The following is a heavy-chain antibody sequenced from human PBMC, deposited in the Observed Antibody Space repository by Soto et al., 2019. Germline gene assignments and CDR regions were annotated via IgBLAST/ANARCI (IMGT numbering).Heavy chain of an antibody. CDR1: GFTFSDYY. CDR2: ISSSGSTI. CDR3: ARRGRTSLRGSYYYYYMDV. J-gene: IGHJ6*03. Sequence: GGSLRLSCAASGFTFSDYYMSWIRQAPGKGLEWVSYISSSGSTIYYADSVKGRFTISRDNAKNSLYLQMNSLRAEDTAVYYCARRGRTSLRGSYYYYYMDVWGKGTTVTVSS. V-gene: IGHV3-11*01. D-gene: IGHD2-2*01.